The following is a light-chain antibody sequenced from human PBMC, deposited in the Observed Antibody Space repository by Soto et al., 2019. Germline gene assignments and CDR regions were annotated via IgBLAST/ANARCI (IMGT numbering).Light chain of an antibody. Sequence: DIVMTQSPDSLPVSLGERATLNCKSSQSLLYSSNNKNYLACYQQKPGQPPTLLISWASTRESGVPDRFSGSGAGTAYTLTISSRQAEDVAVYYCQQYYSTPCTFGRGTKLELK. J-gene: IGKJ2*02. CDR2: WAS. CDR1: QSLLYSSNNKNY. V-gene: IGKV4-1*01. CDR3: QQYYSTPCT.